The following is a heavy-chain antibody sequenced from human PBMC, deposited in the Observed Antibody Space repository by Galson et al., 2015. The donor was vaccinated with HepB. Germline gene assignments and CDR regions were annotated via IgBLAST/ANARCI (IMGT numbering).Heavy chain of an antibody. V-gene: IGHV3-23*01. CDR2: ISDSGGDT. D-gene: IGHD2-15*01. J-gene: IGHJ4*02. Sequence: SLRLSCAASGFTFSNSAMSWVRQAPGKGLEWVSTISDSGGDTYYADSVKGRFTISRDNSKDTLYLQMCSLRAEDTAVYYCAKYCRGGTCYGYYFDYWGQGTLVTVSS. CDR3: AKYCRGGTCYGYYFDY. CDR1: GFTFSNSA.